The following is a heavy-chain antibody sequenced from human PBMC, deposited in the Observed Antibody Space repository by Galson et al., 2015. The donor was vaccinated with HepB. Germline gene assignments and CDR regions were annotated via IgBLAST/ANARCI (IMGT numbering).Heavy chain of an antibody. CDR3: AREGVSTSGYHDY. CDR2: VSSRSSYI. J-gene: IGHJ4*02. CDR1: GFTFSNYY. D-gene: IGHD2-2*01. Sequence: SLRLSCAASGFTFSNYYMSWVRQAPGKGLEWVSSVSSRSSYIYYADSVKGRFTISRDNAKNSLYLQMSSLRVEDTAVYYCAREGVSTSGYHDYWGQGTLVTVSS. V-gene: IGHV3-21*01.